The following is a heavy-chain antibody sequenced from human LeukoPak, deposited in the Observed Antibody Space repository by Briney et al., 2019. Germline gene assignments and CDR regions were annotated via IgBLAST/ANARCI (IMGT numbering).Heavy chain of an antibody. J-gene: IGHJ6*02. D-gene: IGHD1-1*01. CDR2: TYYRSKWYN. V-gene: IGHV6-1*01. CDR1: GDSVSSNSAA. CDR3: ARDRPWGTSDSYGMDV. Sequence: SQTLSLTCAISGDSVSSNSAAWNWIRQSPSRGLEWLGRTYYRSKWYNDYAVSVKSRITINPDTSKNQFSLQLSSVTAADTAVYYCARDRPWGTSDSYGMDVWGQGTTVTVSS.